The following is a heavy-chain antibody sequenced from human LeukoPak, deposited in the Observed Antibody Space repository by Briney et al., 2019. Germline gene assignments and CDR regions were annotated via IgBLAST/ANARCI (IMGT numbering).Heavy chain of an antibody. CDR1: GGSFSGYY. CDR2: INHSGST. V-gene: IGHV4-34*01. J-gene: IGHJ4*02. D-gene: IGHD1-1*01. Sequence: PSETLSLTCAVYGGSFSGYYWSWIRQPPGKGLEWIGEINHSGSTNYNPSLKSRVTISVDTSKNQFSLKLSSVTAADTAVYYCARGGRWNPDYWGQGTLVTVSS. CDR3: ARGGRWNPDY.